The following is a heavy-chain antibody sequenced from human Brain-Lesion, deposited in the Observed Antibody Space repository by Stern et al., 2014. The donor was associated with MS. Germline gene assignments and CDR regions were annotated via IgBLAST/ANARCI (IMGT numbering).Heavy chain of an antibody. CDR1: GYRFDNYW. CDR2: IYTADSDT. Sequence: MQLVQSGAEVKKPGESLKISCKGSGYRFDNYWIGWVRQTPGKGLEWMGLIYTADSDTRYSPSLQGQVTISADKSISTVYLQWSSLKASDTAMYYCARTYSSGWYGGHEFDIWGQGTMVTVSS. V-gene: IGHV5-51*01. J-gene: IGHJ3*02. CDR3: ARTYSSGWYGGHEFDI. D-gene: IGHD6-19*01.